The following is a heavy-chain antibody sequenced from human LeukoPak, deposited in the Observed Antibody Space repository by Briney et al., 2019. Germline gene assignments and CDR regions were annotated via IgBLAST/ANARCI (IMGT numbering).Heavy chain of an antibody. CDR1: GFSFSGYY. CDR3: ARGPGIPAASSDWFDP. J-gene: IGHJ5*02. D-gene: IGHD2-2*01. V-gene: IGHV3-7*01. CDR2: INPDGSER. Sequence: GGSLRLSCAASGFSFSGYYMSWVRQAPGKGLEWVALINPDGSERYYVDSVKGRFTVSRDNAKNSLYLQMNSLRAEDTAVYYCARGPGIPAASSDWFDPWGQGTLVTVSS.